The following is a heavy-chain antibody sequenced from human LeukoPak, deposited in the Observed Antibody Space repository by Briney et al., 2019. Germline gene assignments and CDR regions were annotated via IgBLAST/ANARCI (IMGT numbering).Heavy chain of an antibody. Sequence: PGGSLRLSCAVSGFNFDDYGMSWVRQAPGKGLEWVSGINWNGRAIGYADSVKGRFTISRDNAKSSLYLEMSTLRAEDTALYHCARDGRRYYGSGSYFLDWIDPWGQGTLVIVSS. V-gene: IGHV3-20*01. CDR2: INWNGRAI. CDR3: ARDGRRYYGSGSYFLDWIDP. CDR1: GFNFDDYG. D-gene: IGHD3-10*01. J-gene: IGHJ5*02.